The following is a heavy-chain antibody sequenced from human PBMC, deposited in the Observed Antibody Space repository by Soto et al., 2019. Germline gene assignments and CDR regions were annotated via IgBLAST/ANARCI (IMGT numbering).Heavy chain of an antibody. J-gene: IGHJ6*02. V-gene: IGHV4-4*02. CDR3: ASVRGGYYYAMDV. CDR1: GGPISSSNW. D-gene: IGHD3-10*02. Sequence: QVQLQESGPGLVKPSGTLSLTCAVSGGPISSSNWWSWVRQPPGKGLEWIGEIYHSGSTNYNPSLKSRVTISVDKTKNKFSLKLSSVTAADTAVYYCASVRGGYYYAMDVWGQGTTVTVSS. CDR2: IYHSGST.